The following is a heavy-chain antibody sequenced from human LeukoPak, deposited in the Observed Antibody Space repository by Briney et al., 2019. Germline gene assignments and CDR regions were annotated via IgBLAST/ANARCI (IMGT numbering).Heavy chain of an antibody. CDR1: GYVFTSYD. D-gene: IGHD1-26*01. CDR2: MNPNSGNT. V-gene: IGHV1-8*01. Sequence: ASVKVSCKASGYVFTSYDINWVRQATGQGLEWMGWMNPNSGNTGYAQKFQGRVTITRNTSISTAYMELSSLRSEDTAVYYCARGWRGRRGSDGYYFDYRGQGTLVTVSS. CDR3: ARGWRGRRGSDGYYFDY. J-gene: IGHJ4*02.